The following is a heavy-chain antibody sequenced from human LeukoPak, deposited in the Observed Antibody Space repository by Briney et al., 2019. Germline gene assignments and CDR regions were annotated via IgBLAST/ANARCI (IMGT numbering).Heavy chain of an antibody. J-gene: IGHJ4*02. CDR1: GFKFSSYS. CDR3: ARGTMFPYYFDY. CDR2: ISSSSSYI. D-gene: IGHD3-10*02. V-gene: IGHV3-21*01. Sequence: PGGSLRLSCAASGFKFSSYSMKWVRQAPGKGLEWVSFISSSSSYIYYVDSVKGRFTISRDNAKNSLYLQMNSLRAEDTAVYYCARGTMFPYYFDYWGQGSLVTVSS.